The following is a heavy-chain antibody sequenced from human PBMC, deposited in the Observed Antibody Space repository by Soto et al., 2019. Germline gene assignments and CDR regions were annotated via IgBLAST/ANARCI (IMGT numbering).Heavy chain of an antibody. D-gene: IGHD2-15*01. CDR2: IYYSGST. CDR3: AKYCSGGSCYGARDAFDI. J-gene: IGHJ3*02. CDR1: GGSISSGGYY. V-gene: IGHV4-31*03. Sequence: QVQLQESGPGLVKPSQTLSLTCTVSGGSISSGGYYWSWIRQHPGKGLEWIGYIYYSGSTYYNPSLKSRVTISVDMSKNQFSLKLSSVTAADTAVYYCAKYCSGGSCYGARDAFDIWGQGTMVTVSS.